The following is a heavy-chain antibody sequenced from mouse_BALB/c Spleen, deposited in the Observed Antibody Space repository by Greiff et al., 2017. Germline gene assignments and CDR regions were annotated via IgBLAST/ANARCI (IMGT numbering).Heavy chain of an antibody. V-gene: IGHV1-54*01. J-gene: IGHJ3*01. CDR1: GYAFTNYL. CDR2: INPGSGGT. CDR3: ARSTATSFFAY. D-gene: IGHD1-2*01. Sequence: QVQLKQSGAELVRPGTSVKVSCKASGYAFTNYLIEWVKQRPGQGLEWIGVINPGSGGTNYNEKFKGKATLTADKSSSTAYMQLSSLTSDDSAVYFCARSTATSFFAYWGQGTLTVSA.